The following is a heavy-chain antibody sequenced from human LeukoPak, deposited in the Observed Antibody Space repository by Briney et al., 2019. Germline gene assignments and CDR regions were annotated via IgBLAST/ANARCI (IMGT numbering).Heavy chain of an antibody. CDR1: GFTFRSYG. V-gene: IGHV3-33*06. D-gene: IGHD3-10*01. J-gene: IGHJ4*02. CDR2: IWNDGSKK. Sequence: GGSLRLSCVASGFTFRSYGMHWVRQAPGKGLEWVAVIWNDGSKKYHADSVKGRFTISRDNSKDTLYLQMDSLRAEDTAVYYCAKDADFARIYYYFDSWGQGTLVTVSS. CDR3: AKDADFARIYYYFDS.